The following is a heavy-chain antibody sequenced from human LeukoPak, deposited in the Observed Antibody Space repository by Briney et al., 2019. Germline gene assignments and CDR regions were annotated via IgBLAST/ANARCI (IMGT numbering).Heavy chain of an antibody. V-gene: IGHV3-53*01. Sequence: PGGSLRLSCAASGFTVSSNYMSWVRQAPGKGLEWVSVIYSGGSTYYADSVKGRFTISRDNSKNTLYLQMNSLRAEDTAVYYCARGPDYYDSSGYFNYWGQGTLVTVPS. CDR3: ARGPDYYDSSGYFNY. J-gene: IGHJ4*02. CDR1: GFTVSSNY. CDR2: IYSGGST. D-gene: IGHD3-22*01.